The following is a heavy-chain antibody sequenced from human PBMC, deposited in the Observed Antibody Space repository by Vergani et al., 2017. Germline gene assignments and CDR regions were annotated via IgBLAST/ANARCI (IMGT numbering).Heavy chain of an antibody. CDR1: GESFSSFY. CDR3: AVRPRDNLVGGEIVTKMTLDY. V-gene: IGHV4-34*02. Sequence: QVQLQQWGAGVVKPSGTLSLTCAVFGESFSSFYWSWIRQPPGKGLEWIGEINNDGHTNYNPSLESRVTVSRDTAKNQFSLNVMSVTAADTAMYYFAVRPRDNLVGGEIVTKMTLDYWRQGSLVTVSS. D-gene: IGHD2-8*02. CDR2: INNDGHT. J-gene: IGHJ4*02.